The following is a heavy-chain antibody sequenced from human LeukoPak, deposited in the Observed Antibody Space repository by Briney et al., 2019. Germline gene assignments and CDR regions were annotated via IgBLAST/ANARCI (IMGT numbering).Heavy chain of an antibody. CDR1: GYTFTGYY. CDR3: AKRSGWYDFDY. CDR2: TNPNSGGT. J-gene: IGHJ4*02. V-gene: IGHV1-2*02. D-gene: IGHD6-19*01. Sequence: ASVKVSCKASGYTFTGYYMHWVRQAPGQGLEWMGWTNPNSGGTNYAQKFQGRVTLTRDTSISTAYMELSRLRSDDTAVYYCAKRSGWYDFDYWGQGTLVTVSS.